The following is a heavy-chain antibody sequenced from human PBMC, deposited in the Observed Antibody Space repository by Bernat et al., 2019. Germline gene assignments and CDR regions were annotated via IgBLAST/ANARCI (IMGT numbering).Heavy chain of an antibody. J-gene: IGHJ4*02. CDR2: IHYSGST. CDR3: ARGAYYYGSGSYYWFDY. CDR1: GGSISSYY. Sequence: QVQLQESGPGLVKPSETLSLTCTVSGGSISSYYWSWIRQPPGKGLEWIGYIHYSGSTNYNPSLKSRVTISVDTSKNQFSLKLSSVTAADTAVYYCARGAYYYGSGSYYWFDYWGQGTLVTVSS. D-gene: IGHD3-10*01. V-gene: IGHV4-59*01.